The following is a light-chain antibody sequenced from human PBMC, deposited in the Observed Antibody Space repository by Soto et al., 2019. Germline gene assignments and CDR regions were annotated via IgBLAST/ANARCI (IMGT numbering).Light chain of an antibody. V-gene: IGKV3-20*01. CDR1: QSVSSSY. CDR3: QQYGSSPRT. Sequence: EIVLTQSPGTLSLYPGERATLSCRASQSVSSSYLAWYQQKPGQAPRLLIYGASSRVTGIPDRVSGSGSGTDFTLTISRLEPEDFAVYYCQQYGSSPRTFGGGTKVEIK. CDR2: GAS. J-gene: IGKJ4*01.